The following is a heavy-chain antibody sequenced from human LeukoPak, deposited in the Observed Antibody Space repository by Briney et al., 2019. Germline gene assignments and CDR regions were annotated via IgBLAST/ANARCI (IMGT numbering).Heavy chain of an antibody. D-gene: IGHD6-19*01. CDR2: IYYSGST. CDR1: GGSISSGDYY. J-gene: IGHJ4*02. CDR3: ACTGYSSGRPDY. Sequence: PSETLSLTCTVSGGSISSGDYYWSWIRQPPGKGLEWIGYIYYSGSTYYNPSLKSRVTISVDTSKNQFSLKLSSVTAADTAVYYCACTGYSSGRPDYWGQGTLVTVSS. V-gene: IGHV4-30-4*02.